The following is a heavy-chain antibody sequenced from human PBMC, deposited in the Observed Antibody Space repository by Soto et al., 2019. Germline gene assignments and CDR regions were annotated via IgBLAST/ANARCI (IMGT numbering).Heavy chain of an antibody. J-gene: IGHJ5*02. CDR1: GGSISSGGYY. CDR3: ARVGVVAATWFDP. D-gene: IGHD2-15*01. V-gene: IGHV4-31*03. Sequence: QVQLQESGPGLVKPSQTLSLTCTVSGGSISSGGYYWSWIRQHPGKGLEWIGYIYYSGSTYYNPSLWSRVTISVATSKNQFSLKLSAVTAADTAVYYCARVGVVAATWFDPWGQGTLVTVSS. CDR2: IYYSGST.